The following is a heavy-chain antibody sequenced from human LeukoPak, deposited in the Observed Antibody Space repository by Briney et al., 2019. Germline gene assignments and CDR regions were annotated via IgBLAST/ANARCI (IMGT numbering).Heavy chain of an antibody. Sequence: ASVKVSCKASGYTFTSYGISWVRQAPGQGLEWMGWISAYNGNTNYAQKLQGRVTMTTDTSTSTAYMELRSLRSDGTAVYHCARAEVPAAHDAFDIWGQGTKVTVSS. J-gene: IGHJ3*02. V-gene: IGHV1-18*01. CDR1: GYTFTSYG. D-gene: IGHD2-2*01. CDR2: ISAYNGNT. CDR3: ARAEVPAAHDAFDI.